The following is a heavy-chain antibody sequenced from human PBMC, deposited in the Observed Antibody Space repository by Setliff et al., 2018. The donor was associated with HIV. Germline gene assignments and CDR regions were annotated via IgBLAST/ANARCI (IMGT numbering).Heavy chain of an antibody. CDR3: VTGAGLRF. CDR2: MNPNSGNT. CDR1: GYTFTSYD. Sequence: ASVKVSCKASGYTFTSYDINWVRQATGQGLEWMGWMNPNSGNTGYAQKFQGRVTITRNTSISTAYLYLSSLRSEDTAVYYCVTGAGLRFWGQGTLVTVSS. D-gene: IGHD2-15*01. V-gene: IGHV1-8*03. J-gene: IGHJ4*02.